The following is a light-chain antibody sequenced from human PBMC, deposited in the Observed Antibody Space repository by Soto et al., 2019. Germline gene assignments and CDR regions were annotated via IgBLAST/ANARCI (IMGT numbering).Light chain of an antibody. CDR2: DVS. CDR1: SSDVGGYNY. J-gene: IGLJ2*01. Sequence: QSVLTQPASVSGSPGQSITISCTGTSSDVGGYNYVAWYQHHPGKAPKVMIYDVSNRPSGVSNRFSGSKSGNTASLTISGLQAEDEADYYCSSYTSTSTLVIFGGETKLTVL. V-gene: IGLV2-14*03. CDR3: SSYTSTSTLVI.